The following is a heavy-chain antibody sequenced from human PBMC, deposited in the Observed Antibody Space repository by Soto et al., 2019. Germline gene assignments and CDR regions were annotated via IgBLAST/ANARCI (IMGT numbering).Heavy chain of an antibody. V-gene: IGHV3-23*01. CDR1: GFTFSSYA. Sequence: GSLRLSCAASGFTFSSYAMSWVRQAPGKGLEWVSAISGSGGSTYYADSVKGRFTISRDNSKNTLYLQMNSLRAEDTAVYYCAKDLYDSSGYPEIFDYWGQGTLVTVSS. J-gene: IGHJ4*02. CDR3: AKDLYDSSGYPEIFDY. D-gene: IGHD3-22*01. CDR2: ISGSGGST.